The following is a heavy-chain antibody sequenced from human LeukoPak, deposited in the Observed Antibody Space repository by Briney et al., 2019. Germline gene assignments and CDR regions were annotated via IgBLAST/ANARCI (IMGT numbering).Heavy chain of an antibody. CDR2: INPTGGST. CDR1: GYTFTSYY. V-gene: IGHV1-46*01. J-gene: IGHJ6*03. Sequence: ASVKVSCKASGYTFTSYYMHWVRQAPGQGLEWMGLINPTGGSTGHAQKFQGRVTMTRDMSTSTVYMELSSLRSEDTAVYYCARDYYDSSGYYYLDYYYMDVWGKGTTVTVSS. D-gene: IGHD3-22*01. CDR3: ARDYYDSSGYYYLDYYYMDV.